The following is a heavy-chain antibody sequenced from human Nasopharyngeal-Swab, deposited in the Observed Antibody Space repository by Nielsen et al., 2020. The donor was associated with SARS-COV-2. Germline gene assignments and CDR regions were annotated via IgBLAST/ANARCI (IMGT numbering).Heavy chain of an antibody. CDR2: INTNTGNP. CDR3: AREFRYGYSDYYYYYGMDV. CDR1: GYTFTTYT. J-gene: IGHJ6*02. V-gene: IGHV7-4-1*02. D-gene: IGHD5-18*01. Sequence: ASVKVSCKASGYTFTTYTMNLVRQAPGQGLEWMGWINTNTGNPAYAQGFTGRFVFSLDTSVSTAYLQISSLKAEDTAVYYCAREFRYGYSDYYYYYGMDVWGQGTTVTVSS.